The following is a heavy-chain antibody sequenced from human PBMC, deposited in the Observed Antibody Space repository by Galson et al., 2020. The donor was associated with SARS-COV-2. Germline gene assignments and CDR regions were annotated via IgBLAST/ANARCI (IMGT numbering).Heavy chain of an antibody. D-gene: IGHD6-6*01. J-gene: IGHJ5*02. Sequence: SETLSLTCTVSGGSISSRSYSWGWIRQPPGKGLEWIGSTYYSGRSHYNPSLKSRVTISVDTSKNHFSLRLTSVTAADTAVYFCAPYSSSSGWFDPWGQGTLVTVSS. V-gene: IGHV4-39*02. CDR2: TYYSGRS. CDR3: APYSSSSGWFDP. CDR1: GGSISSRSYS.